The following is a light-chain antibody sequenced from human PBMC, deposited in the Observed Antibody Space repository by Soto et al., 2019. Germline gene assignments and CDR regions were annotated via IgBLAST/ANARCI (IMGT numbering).Light chain of an antibody. J-gene: IGKJ1*01. CDR3: QQAGGSLRT. Sequence: EIVLTQSPCTLSLSPGERATLSCRASQSVSSSYLAWYQQKPGQAPRLLLYGASSRATGIPDRLSGSGSETHFTLTISRLEPEDFAVYYCQQAGGSLRTFGQGTKVDIK. V-gene: IGKV3-20*01. CDR2: GAS. CDR1: QSVSSSY.